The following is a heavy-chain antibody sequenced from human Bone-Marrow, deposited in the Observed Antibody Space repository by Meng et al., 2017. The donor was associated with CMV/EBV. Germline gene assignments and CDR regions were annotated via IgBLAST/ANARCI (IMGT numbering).Heavy chain of an antibody. CDR2: IGKNGVTT. CDR1: GFTFKNYG. V-gene: IGHV3-23*01. D-gene: IGHD3-16*01. Sequence: GESLKISCAASGFTFKNYGLNWVRQAPGKGLEWVSAIGKNGVTTYYADSVKGRFTISRDNSKNTLYLQMNTVRAEDTAIYYCARVSRPQNYQILLGDALDFWGQGTMVTVSS. J-gene: IGHJ3*01. CDR3: ARVSRPQNYQILLGDALDF.